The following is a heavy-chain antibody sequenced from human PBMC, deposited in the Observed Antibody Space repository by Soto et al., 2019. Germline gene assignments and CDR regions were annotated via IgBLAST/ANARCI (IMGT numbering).Heavy chain of an antibody. V-gene: IGHV3-21*01. J-gene: IGHJ4*02. CDR2: ISSSSSYI. CDR3: ARAAAGTEYYFDY. Sequence: GGSLRLSCAASGFTFSSYSMNWVRQAPGKGLEWVSSISSSSSYIYYADSVKGRFTISRDNAKNSLYLQMNSLRAEDTAVYYCARAAAGTEYYFDYWGQGTLATVSS. CDR1: GFTFSSYS. D-gene: IGHD6-13*01.